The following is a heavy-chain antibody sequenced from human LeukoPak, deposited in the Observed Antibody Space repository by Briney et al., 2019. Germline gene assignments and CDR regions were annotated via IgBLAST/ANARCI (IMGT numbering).Heavy chain of an antibody. CDR2: IYYSGST. J-gene: IGHJ3*02. D-gene: IGHD6-13*01. CDR3: ARETGYSSSWYQGNAFHI. V-gene: IGHV4-59*12. CDR1: GGSISSYY. Sequence: SETLSLTCTVSGGSISSYYWSWIRQPPGKGLEWIGYIYYSGSTNYNPSLKSRVTISVDRSKNQFSLKLSSVTAADTAVYYCARETGYSSSWYQGNAFHIWGQGTMVTVSS.